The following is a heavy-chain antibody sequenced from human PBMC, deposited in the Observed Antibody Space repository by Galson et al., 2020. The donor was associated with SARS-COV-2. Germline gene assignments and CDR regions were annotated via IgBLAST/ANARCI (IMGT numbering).Heavy chain of an antibody. V-gene: IGHV3-21*01. D-gene: IGHD1-1*01. CDR1: GFTFSYYS. CDR2: ISSGASDI. CDR3: VMDGQLGGLDF. Sequence: GESLKISCAASGFTFSYYSMNWVRQAPGKRLEWVASISSGASDIYYAESVKGRFTISRDNAKNSLYLQMNSLGAEDTALYYCVMDGQLGGLDFWGQGTLGTVSS. J-gene: IGHJ4*02.